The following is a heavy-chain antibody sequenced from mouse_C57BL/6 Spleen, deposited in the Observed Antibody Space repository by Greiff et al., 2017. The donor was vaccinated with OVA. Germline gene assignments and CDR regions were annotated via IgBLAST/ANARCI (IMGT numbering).Heavy chain of an antibody. D-gene: IGHD1-1*01. CDR3: ARYSITTVGGYFDY. J-gene: IGHJ2*01. Sequence: QVHVKQPGAELVKPGASVKLSCKASGYTFTSYWMQWVKQRPGQGLEWIGEIDPSDSYTNYNQKFKGKATLTVDTSSSTAYMQLSSLTSEDSAVYYCARYSITTVGGYFDYWGQGTTLTVSS. CDR1: GYTFTSYW. CDR2: IDPSDSYT. V-gene: IGHV1-50*01.